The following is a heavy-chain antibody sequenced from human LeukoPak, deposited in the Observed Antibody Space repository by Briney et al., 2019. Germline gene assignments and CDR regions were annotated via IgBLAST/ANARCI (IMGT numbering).Heavy chain of an antibody. CDR1: GGSFSGYY. J-gene: IGHJ5*02. CDR2: IYYTGNT. D-gene: IGHD3-22*01. CDR3: ARRHYYDSSGAFDP. Sequence: PSETLSLTCAVYGGSFSGYYWVWIRQPPGKGLEWIGSIYYTGNTYYNPSLKSRVTISVNTSKNQFSLKLTSVTAADTALYYCARRHYYDSSGAFDPWGQGTLVTVSS. V-gene: IGHV4-39*01.